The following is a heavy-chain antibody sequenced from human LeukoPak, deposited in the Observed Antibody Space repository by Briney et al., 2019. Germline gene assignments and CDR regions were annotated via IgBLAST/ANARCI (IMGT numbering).Heavy chain of an antibody. V-gene: IGHV4-59*11. CDR3: AGEHRPDGYNSLVARRNWFDP. D-gene: IGHD5-24*01. CDR1: GVSFSSHY. J-gene: IGHJ5*02. CDR2: IYYSGST. Sequence: SETLSLTCTVSGVSFSSHYWSWIRQPPGKGLEWIGYIYYSGSTNYTPSLKSRVTISIDTSKNQFTPKLRSVTAVDTDVYYFAGEHRPDGYNSLVARRNWFDPWGQGTLVTVSS.